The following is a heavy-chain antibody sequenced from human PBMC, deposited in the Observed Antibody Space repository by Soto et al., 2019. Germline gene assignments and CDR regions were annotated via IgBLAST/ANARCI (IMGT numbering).Heavy chain of an antibody. CDR1: GFSFSSYA. D-gene: IGHD6-19*01. CDR3: AKEQWLGRNFYGMDV. V-gene: IGHV3-23*01. CDR2: ISGSGAST. Sequence: PGGSLRLSCAASGFSFSSYAMSWVRQAPGKGLEWVSAISGSGASTYYAESVKGRFTISRDNSKNTLYLQVNSLRAEDTAVYYCAKEQWLGRNFYGMDVWGQGTTVTVSS. J-gene: IGHJ6*02.